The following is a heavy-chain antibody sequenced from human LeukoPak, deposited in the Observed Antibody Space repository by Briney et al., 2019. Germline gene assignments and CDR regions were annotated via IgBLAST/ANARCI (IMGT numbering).Heavy chain of an antibody. CDR1: GFTFSYYS. V-gene: IGHV3-48*02. J-gene: IGHJ4*02. CDR3: ARDHRSGSGSGTQANDY. CDR2: ISSSSKTI. D-gene: IGHD3-10*01. Sequence: GGSLRLSCAASGFTFSYYSMNWDRQAPGKGLEWVSYISSSSKTIYYADSVKGRFTISRDNAKKSLDLQMNSLRDEDTAVYYCARDHRSGSGSGTQANDYWGQGTLVTVSS.